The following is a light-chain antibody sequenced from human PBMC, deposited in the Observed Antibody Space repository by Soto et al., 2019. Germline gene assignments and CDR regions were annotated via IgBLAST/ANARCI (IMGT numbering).Light chain of an antibody. CDR1: QTIDSW. J-gene: IGKJ1*01. Sequence: IHMTQSPSTLSASLGDIVTITFRASQTIDSWLAWYQQRPGKPPNLLIYKASTLASGVPSRFSGSGSGTEFTLTINSLQPDDFATYYCQQYHIYSGTFGQGTKVDIK. CDR2: KAS. CDR3: QQYHIYSGT. V-gene: IGKV1-5*03.